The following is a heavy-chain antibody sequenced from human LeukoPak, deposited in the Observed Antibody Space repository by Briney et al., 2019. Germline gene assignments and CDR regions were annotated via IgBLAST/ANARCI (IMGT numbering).Heavy chain of an antibody. D-gene: IGHD2-8*01. J-gene: IGHJ4*02. CDR3: TRGVTIVPDY. CDR1: GFTFSNYW. Sequence: GGSLRLSCAVSGFTFSNYWMTWVRQAPGKGLEWVANIKQDGSEKYYVDSVKGRFTISRDNAKNSLYLQMNSPRVEDTAVYYCTRGVTIVPDYWGQGTLVTVSS. V-gene: IGHV3-7*01. CDR2: IKQDGSEK.